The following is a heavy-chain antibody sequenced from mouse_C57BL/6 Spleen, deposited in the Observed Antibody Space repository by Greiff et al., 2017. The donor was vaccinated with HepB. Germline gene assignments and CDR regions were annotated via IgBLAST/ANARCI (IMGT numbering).Heavy chain of an antibody. Sequence: EVQLVESGGGLVQPQGSLKLSCAASGFTFNTYAMHWVRQAPGKGLEWVARIRSKSSNYATYYADSVKDRFTISRDDSQSMLYLQMNNLKTEDTAMYYCVRGRIYYGNYEVHYYAMDYWGQGTSVTVSS. CDR2: IRSKSSNYAT. CDR1: GFTFNTYA. D-gene: IGHD2-1*01. CDR3: VRGRIYYGNYEVHYYAMDY. V-gene: IGHV10-3*01. J-gene: IGHJ4*01.